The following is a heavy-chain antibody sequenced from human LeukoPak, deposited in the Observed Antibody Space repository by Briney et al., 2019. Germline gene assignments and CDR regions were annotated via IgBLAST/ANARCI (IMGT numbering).Heavy chain of an antibody. D-gene: IGHD6-13*01. CDR2: IYRGGET. Sequence: PGGSLRLSCAASGFTVSTSYMCWARQAPGKGLEWVSIIYRGGETYYADSVKGRFTISRDNSKNTLHLQMSSLRAEDTAVYYCARALPGQLQFDYWGQGTLVTVSS. J-gene: IGHJ4*02. CDR1: GFTVSTSY. V-gene: IGHV3-53*01. CDR3: ARALPGQLQFDY.